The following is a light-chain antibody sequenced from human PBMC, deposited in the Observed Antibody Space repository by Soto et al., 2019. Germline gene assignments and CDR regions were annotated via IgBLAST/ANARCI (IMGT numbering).Light chain of an antibody. CDR3: QQSYSTPRT. V-gene: IGKV1-39*01. CDR2: AAS. Sequence: DIQMTQSASSLSASLGDRVTITCRASQSISSYLNWYQQKPGKAPKLLIYAASSLQSGVPSRFSGSGYGTDFNLTISSLQTEDFATYYCQQSYSTPRTFGQGTKVDI. CDR1: QSISSY. J-gene: IGKJ1*01.